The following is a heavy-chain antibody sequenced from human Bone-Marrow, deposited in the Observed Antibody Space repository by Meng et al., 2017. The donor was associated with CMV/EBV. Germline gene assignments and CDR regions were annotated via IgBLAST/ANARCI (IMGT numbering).Heavy chain of an antibody. CDR2: MYYTGSS. V-gene: IGHV4-59*01. CDR1: GDSINNYY. Sequence: SETLSLTCTVSGDSINNYYWSWIRQPPGKGLEWIGYMYYTGSSNYNPSLKSRVTISVDASKKQVSLKLNSVTAADTAVYYCARWAAVAGTVGFDYWGQGTLVTVSS. J-gene: IGHJ4*02. CDR3: ARWAAVAGTVGFDY. D-gene: IGHD1-1*01.